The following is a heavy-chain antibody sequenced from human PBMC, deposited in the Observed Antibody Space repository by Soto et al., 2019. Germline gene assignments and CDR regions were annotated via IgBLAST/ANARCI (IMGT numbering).Heavy chain of an antibody. CDR3: GRHRDPGYSSSWFNS. Sequence: QLQLQESGPGLVKPSETLSLTCTVSGDSISSSSYCWGWIRQPPGKGLEWIGSKYYTGTSHYNPSLNSRVTISVDTSNNQFSLKLTSVTAADTAVYYCGRHRDPGYSSSWFNSWGQGTLVTVSS. CDR1: GDSISSSSYC. J-gene: IGHJ5*01. CDR2: KYYTGTS. V-gene: IGHV4-39*01. D-gene: IGHD6-13*01.